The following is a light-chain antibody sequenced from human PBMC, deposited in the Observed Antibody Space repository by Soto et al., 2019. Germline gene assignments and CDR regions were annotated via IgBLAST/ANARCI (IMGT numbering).Light chain of an antibody. CDR2: SYN. Sequence: QSVLTQPPSASGTPGQGVTISCSGGSSNIGGNTVNWYQQLPGTAPKLLVYSYNQRPSGVPDRFSGSKSGTSASLAISGLRSEDEADYYCGAWDDSLNGVVFGGGTKVTVL. CDR3: GAWDDSLNGVV. J-gene: IGLJ2*01. V-gene: IGLV1-44*01. CDR1: SSNIGGNT.